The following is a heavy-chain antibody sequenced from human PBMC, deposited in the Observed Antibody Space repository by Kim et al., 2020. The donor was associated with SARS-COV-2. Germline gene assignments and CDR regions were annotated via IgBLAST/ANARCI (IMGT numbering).Heavy chain of an antibody. V-gene: IGHV3-21*01. D-gene: IGHD3-9*01. CDR1: GFTFSSYS. CDR2: ISSSSSYI. CDR3: ARDIGLFLGDILTGYSYYGMDV. Sequence: GGSLRLSCAASGFTFSSYSMNWVRQAPGKGLEWVSSISSSSSYIYYADSVKGRFTISRDNAKNSLYLQMNSLRAEDTAVYYCARDIGLFLGDILTGYSYYGMDVWGQGTTVTVSS. J-gene: IGHJ6*02.